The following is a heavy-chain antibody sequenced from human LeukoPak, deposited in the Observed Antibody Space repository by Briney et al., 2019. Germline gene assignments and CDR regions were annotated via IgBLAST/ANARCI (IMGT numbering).Heavy chain of an antibody. V-gene: IGHV1-69*06. CDR2: IIPIFGTA. J-gene: IGHJ4*02. CDR3: ARDPPGVRYGRPIFDF. Sequence: GASVKVSCKASEGTFSSYAISWVRQAPGQGLEWMGGIIPIFGTANYAQKFQGRVTITADKSTSTAYMELSSLRSDDTAVYYCARDPPGVRYGRPIFDFWGQGTLVTVSS. D-gene: IGHD2-8*01. CDR1: EGTFSSYA.